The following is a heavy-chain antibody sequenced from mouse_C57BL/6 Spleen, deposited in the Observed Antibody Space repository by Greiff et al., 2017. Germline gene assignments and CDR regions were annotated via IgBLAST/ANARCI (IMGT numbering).Heavy chain of an antibody. Sequence: VQLKESGPELVKPGASVKMSCKASGYTFTDYNMHWVKQSHGKSLEWIGYINPNNGGTSYNQKFKGKATLTVNKSSSTAYMELRSLTSEDSAVYYCARGDYGSSYNAMDYWGQGTSVTVSS. CDR1: GYTFTDYN. V-gene: IGHV1-22*01. CDR2: INPNNGGT. D-gene: IGHD1-1*01. J-gene: IGHJ4*01. CDR3: ARGDYGSSYNAMDY.